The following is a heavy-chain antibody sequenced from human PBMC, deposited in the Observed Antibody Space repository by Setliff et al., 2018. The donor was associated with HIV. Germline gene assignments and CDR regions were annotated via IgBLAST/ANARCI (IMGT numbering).Heavy chain of an antibody. Sequence: SETLSLTCAVYGGSFSGYYWSWIRQPPGKGLEWIGEINHGGITNYNPSLKSRVTVSVDMSKNQYSLKLSSVTAADTAVYYCARKATTYYYFYYLDVWGKGTTVTVSS. V-gene: IGHV4-34*01. D-gene: IGHD1-1*01. CDR2: INHGGIT. CDR1: GGSFSGYY. CDR3: ARKATTYYYFYYLDV. J-gene: IGHJ6*03.